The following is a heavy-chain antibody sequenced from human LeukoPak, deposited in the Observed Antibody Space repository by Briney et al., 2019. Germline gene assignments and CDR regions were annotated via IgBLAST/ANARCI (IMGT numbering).Heavy chain of an antibody. CDR3: ARGWYCSGGSCYSPAFDI. CDR2: IYSGGST. CDR1: GFTVSSNY. J-gene: IGHJ3*02. V-gene: IGHV3-66*02. Sequence: GGSLRLSCAASGFTVSSNYMSWVRQAPGKGLERVSVIYSGGSTYYADSVKGRFTISRDNSKNTLYLQMNSLRAEDTAVYYCARGWYCSGGSCYSPAFDIWGQGTMVTVSS. D-gene: IGHD2-15*01.